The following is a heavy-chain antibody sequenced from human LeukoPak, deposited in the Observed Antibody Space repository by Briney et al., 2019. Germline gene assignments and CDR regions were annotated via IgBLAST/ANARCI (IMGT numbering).Heavy chain of an antibody. V-gene: IGHV4-34*01. CDR1: GGSFSGYY. CDR3: GGGVPWFDP. J-gene: IGHJ5*02. Sequence: SETLSLTCAVYGGSFSGYYWSWIRQPPGKGLEWIGEINHSGSTNYNPSLKSRVTISLVTSKNQFSLNLSSVTAADTAMYYCGGGVPWFDPWGQGTLVTVSS. D-gene: IGHD6-6*01. CDR2: INHSGST.